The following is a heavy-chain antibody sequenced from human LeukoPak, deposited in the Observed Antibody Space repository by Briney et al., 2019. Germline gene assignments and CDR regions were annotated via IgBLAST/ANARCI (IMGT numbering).Heavy chain of an antibody. D-gene: IGHD3-10*01. CDR3: AKQIYYTSRNQHETSDY. J-gene: IGHJ4*02. CDR2: ISGGGTST. V-gene: IGHV3-23*01. CDR1: GFAFSTYA. Sequence: GGSLRLSCAASGFAFSTYAMSWVRQAPGKGLQWVSAISGGGTSTYYADSVRGRFTISRDNSKNTLYLQMNSLRAEDTAVYYCAKQIYYTSRNQHETSDYWGQGTLVTVSS.